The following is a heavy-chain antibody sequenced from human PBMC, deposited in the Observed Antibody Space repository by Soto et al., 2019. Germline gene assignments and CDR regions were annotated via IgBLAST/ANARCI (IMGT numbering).Heavy chain of an antibody. J-gene: IGHJ4*02. CDR1: GGTFSSYA. D-gene: IGHD5-12*01. V-gene: IGHV1-69*05. CDR3: ARVVATIGSADY. CDR2: IIPIFGTA. Sequence: SVKVSCKASGGTFSSYAISWVRQAPGQGLEWMGGIIPIFGTANYAQKFQGRVTMTRDTSTSTVYMELSSLRSEDTAVYYCARVVATIGSADYWGQGTLVTVSS.